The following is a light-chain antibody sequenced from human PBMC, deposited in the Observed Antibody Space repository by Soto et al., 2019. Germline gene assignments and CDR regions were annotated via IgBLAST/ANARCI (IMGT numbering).Light chain of an antibody. CDR2: EVR. J-gene: IGLJ3*02. Sequence: QSALTQPASVSGSAGQSITISCSGTMRDVGAYNLVSWYQQHPGTAPKLIIYEVRNRPSGISSRFSGSRSGNTASLTISGLQSEDEGDYYYSAYTARSTLVFGGGTKVTVL. V-gene: IGLV2-14*01. CDR3: SAYTARSTLV. CDR1: MRDVGAYNL.